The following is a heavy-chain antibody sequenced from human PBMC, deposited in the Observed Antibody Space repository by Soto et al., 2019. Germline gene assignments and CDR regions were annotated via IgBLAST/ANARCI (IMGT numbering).Heavy chain of an antibody. J-gene: IGHJ6*02. CDR1: GFTFSSYS. Sequence: GGSLRLACAASGFTFSSYSMNWVRQAPGKGLEWVSYISSSSSTIYYTDSVKGRFTISRDNAKNSLYLQMNNLRDEDTAVYYCARVIMDVWGQGTTVTVSS. V-gene: IGHV3-48*02. CDR2: ISSSSSTI. CDR3: ARVIMDV.